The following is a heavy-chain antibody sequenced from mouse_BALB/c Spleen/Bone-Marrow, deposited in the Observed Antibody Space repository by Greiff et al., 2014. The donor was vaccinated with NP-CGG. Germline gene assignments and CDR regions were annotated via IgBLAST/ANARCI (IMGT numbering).Heavy chain of an antibody. V-gene: IGHV1S130*01. D-gene: IGHD2-14*01. CDR1: GYTFTNSW. J-gene: IGHJ2*01. CDR2: IHPNSGNS. CDR3: ARHNRGTYYFDY. Sequence: QVQLKQSGSVLVRPGASVKLSCNASGYTFTNSWMHWAKQRPGQGLEWIGEIHPNSGNSNYNEKFKGKATLTVDTSSSTAYVDLRSLTSEDFEVYDCARHNRGTYYFDYWGQGTTLTVSS.